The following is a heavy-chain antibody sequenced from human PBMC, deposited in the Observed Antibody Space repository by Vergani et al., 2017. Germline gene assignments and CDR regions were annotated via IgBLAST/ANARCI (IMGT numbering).Heavy chain of an antibody. CDR3: ASLIAVAGGDY. CDR2: IIPILGIA. V-gene: IGHV1-69*04. Sequence: QVQLVQSGAEVKKPGSSVKVSCKASGGTFSSYAISWVRQAPGQGLEWMGRIIPILGIANYAQKFQGRVTITADKSTSASYMELSSLGSEDTAVYYCASLIAVAGGDYWGQGTLVTVSS. CDR1: GGTFSSYA. D-gene: IGHD6-19*01. J-gene: IGHJ4*02.